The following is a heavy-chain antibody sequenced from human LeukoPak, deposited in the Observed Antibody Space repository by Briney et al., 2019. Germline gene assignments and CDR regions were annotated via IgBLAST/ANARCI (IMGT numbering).Heavy chain of an antibody. CDR2: ISWNSGSI. D-gene: IGHD3-22*01. CDR1: GFTFDDYA. Sequence: GGSLRLSCAASGFTFDDYAMPWVRQAPGKGLEWVSGISWNSGSIGYADSVKGRFTISRDNAKNSLYLQMNSLRAEDTAVYYCAKDSYDSSPYWGQGTLVTVSS. J-gene: IGHJ4*02. V-gene: IGHV3-9*01. CDR3: AKDSYDSSPY.